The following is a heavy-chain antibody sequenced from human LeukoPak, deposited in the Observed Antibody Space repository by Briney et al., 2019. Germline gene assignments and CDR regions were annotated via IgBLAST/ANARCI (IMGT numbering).Heavy chain of an antibody. Sequence: PGGALRLSCAVSGFTFSSYTMHWVRQAPGKGLEWVAIISDDGSNKYCADSVKGRFTISRDNSRNTLYLQMNSLRAEDTAVYYCARGRGYYDSSGYFGDSWGQGTLVTVSA. D-gene: IGHD3-22*01. CDR1: GFTFSSYT. CDR2: ISDDGSNK. V-gene: IGHV3-30-3*01. CDR3: ARGRGYYDSSGYFGDS. J-gene: IGHJ4*02.